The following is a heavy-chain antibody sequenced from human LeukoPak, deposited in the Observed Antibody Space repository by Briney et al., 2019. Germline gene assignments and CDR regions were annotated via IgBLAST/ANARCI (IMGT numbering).Heavy chain of an antibody. J-gene: IGHJ4*02. D-gene: IGHD3-22*01. V-gene: IGHV3-30*19. CDR3: ARAYYYDSSGYFY. CDR2: ISYDGSNK. Sequence: GESLKISCKGSGYSFTSNWISWVRQAPGKGLEWVAVISYDGSNKYYADSVKGRFTISRDNSKNTLYLQMNSLRAEDTAVYYCARAYYYDSSGYFYWGQGTLVTVSS. CDR1: GYSFTSNW.